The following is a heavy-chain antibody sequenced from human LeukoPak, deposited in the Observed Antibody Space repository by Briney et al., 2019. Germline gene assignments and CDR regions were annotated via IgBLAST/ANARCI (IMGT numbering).Heavy chain of an antibody. D-gene: IGHD4-17*01. CDR2: ISSSSSYI. Sequence: PGGSLRLSCAASGFTFSSYSMNWVRQAPGKGLEWVSSISSSSSYIYYADSVKGRFTISRDNSKNTLYLQMNSLRAEDTAVYYCTRDYGDRYFDLWGRGTLVTVSS. CDR1: GFTFSSYS. V-gene: IGHV3-21*01. CDR3: TRDYGDRYFDL. J-gene: IGHJ2*01.